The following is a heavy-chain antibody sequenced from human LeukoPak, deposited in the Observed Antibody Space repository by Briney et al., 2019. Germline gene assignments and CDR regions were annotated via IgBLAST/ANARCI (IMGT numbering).Heavy chain of an antibody. J-gene: IGHJ5*02. Sequence: SETLSLTCTVSGGSISSGSYYWSWIRQPAGKGLEWIGRIYTSGSTNYNPSLKSRVTISVDTSKNQFSLKVSSVTAADTAVYYCARDRYDFWSGYPWFDPWGQGTLVTVSS. CDR1: GGSISSGSYY. D-gene: IGHD3-3*01. CDR3: ARDRYDFWSGYPWFDP. V-gene: IGHV4-61*02. CDR2: IYTSGST.